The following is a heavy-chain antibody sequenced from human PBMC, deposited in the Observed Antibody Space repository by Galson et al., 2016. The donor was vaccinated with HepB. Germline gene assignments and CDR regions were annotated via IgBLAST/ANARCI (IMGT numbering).Heavy chain of an antibody. Sequence: SLRLSCAASGLTLSNHVIRCVRQASGKGLEWVAAISVDGVGKYYADSVKGRFTVSRDNSKNIAYLQMNSVRVEDTAIYFCATEGGTSGRAGYLDYWGQGTLVTVSS. CDR2: ISVDGVGK. CDR3: ATEGGTSGRAGYLDY. V-gene: IGHV3-30-3*01. CDR1: GLTLSNHV. D-gene: IGHD6-25*01. J-gene: IGHJ4*02.